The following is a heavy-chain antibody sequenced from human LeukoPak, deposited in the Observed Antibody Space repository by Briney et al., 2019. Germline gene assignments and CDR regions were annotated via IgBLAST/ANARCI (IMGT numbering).Heavy chain of an antibody. Sequence: PSETLSLTCTVSGGSISSGDYYWSWIRQPPGKGLEWIGYIYYSGSTYYNPSLKSRVTISVDTSKNQFSLKLSSVTAADTAVYYCARDLGYSRSSAYYYGMDVWGQGTTVTVSS. CDR2: IYYSGST. CDR1: GGSISSGDYY. D-gene: IGHD6-6*01. V-gene: IGHV4-30-4*02. CDR3: ARDLGYSRSSAYYYGMDV. J-gene: IGHJ6*02.